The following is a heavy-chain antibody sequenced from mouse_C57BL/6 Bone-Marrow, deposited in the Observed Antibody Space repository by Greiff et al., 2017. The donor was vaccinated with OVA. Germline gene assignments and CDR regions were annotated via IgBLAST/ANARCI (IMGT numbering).Heavy chain of an antibody. CDR2: ISSGGSYT. D-gene: IGHD2-1*01. CDR3: ARHLPDY. Sequence: VQLKESGGDLVKPGGSLKLSCAASGFTFSSYGMSWVRQTPDKRLEWVATISSGGSYTYYPDSVKGRFTISRDNAKNTLYLQMSSLKSEDTAMYYCARHLPDYWGQGTTLTVSS. CDR1: GFTFSSYG. V-gene: IGHV5-6*01. J-gene: IGHJ2*01.